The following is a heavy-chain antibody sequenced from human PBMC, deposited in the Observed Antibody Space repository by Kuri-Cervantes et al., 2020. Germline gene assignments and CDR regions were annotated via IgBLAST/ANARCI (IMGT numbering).Heavy chain of an antibody. D-gene: IGHD3-22*01. V-gene: IGHV1-18*01. CDR1: GYTFTSYG. CDR3: ATSPMIGENWFDP. CDR2: ISAYNGNT. J-gene: IGHJ5*02. Sequence: ASVKVSCKASGYTFTSYGISWVRQAPGQGLEWMGWISAYNGNTNYAQKLQGRVTMTRNTSISTAYMELSSLRSEDTAVYYCATSPMIGENWFDPWGQGTLVTVSS.